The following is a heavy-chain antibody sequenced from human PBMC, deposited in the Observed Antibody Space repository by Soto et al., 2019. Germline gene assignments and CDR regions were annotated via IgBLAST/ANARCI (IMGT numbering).Heavy chain of an antibody. Sequence: SETLSLTCTVSGGSISSGGYYWSWIRQHPGKGLEWIGYIYYSGSTYYNPSLKSRVTISVDTSKNQFSLRLGSVTAADTAVYYCARVNWSGANYDILTGPYYYYYYMDVWGKGTTVTVSS. CDR1: GGSISSGGYY. CDR2: IYYSGST. CDR3: ARVNWSGANYDILTGPYYYYYYMDV. J-gene: IGHJ6*03. V-gene: IGHV4-31*03. D-gene: IGHD3-9*01.